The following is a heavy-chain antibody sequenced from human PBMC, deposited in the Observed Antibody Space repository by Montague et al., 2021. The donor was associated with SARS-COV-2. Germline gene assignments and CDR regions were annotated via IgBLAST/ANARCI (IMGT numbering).Heavy chain of an antibody. CDR3: AKDTGRRNYFDY. D-gene: IGHD4-11*01. V-gene: IGHV3-23*01. CDR2: ISGSGGNT. CDR1: GFTFSGYA. Sequence: LRLSWAASGFTFSGYAMSWVRQAPGKGLEWVSAISGSGGNTYYADSVKGRFTISRDNSKNTLYVQMNRLRAEDTAVYYCAKDTGRRNYFDYWGQGTLVTVSS. J-gene: IGHJ4*02.